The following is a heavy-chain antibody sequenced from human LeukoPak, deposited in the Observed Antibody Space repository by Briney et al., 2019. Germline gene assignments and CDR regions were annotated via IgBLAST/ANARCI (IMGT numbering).Heavy chain of an antibody. Sequence: PSETLSLTCAVYGGSFSGYYWSWIRQPPGKGLEWIGEINHSGSTNYNPSLKSRVTISVDTSKNQFPLKLSSVTAADTAVYYCARGLGYSSFNWFDPWGQGTLVTVSS. D-gene: IGHD6-13*01. CDR2: INHSGST. CDR1: GGSFSGYY. V-gene: IGHV4-34*01. CDR3: ARGLGYSSFNWFDP. J-gene: IGHJ5*02.